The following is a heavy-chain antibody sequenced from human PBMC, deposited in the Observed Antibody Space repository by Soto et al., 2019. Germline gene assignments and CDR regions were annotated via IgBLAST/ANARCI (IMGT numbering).Heavy chain of an antibody. CDR2: ISGSGGST. V-gene: IGHV3-23*01. D-gene: IGHD3-9*01. CDR1: GFTFSSYA. Sequence: EVQLLESGGGLVQPGGSLRLSCAASGFTFSSYAMSWVRQAPGKGLEWVSAISGSGGSTYYADSVKGRFTIPRDNSKNTLYLQMNSLRAEDTAVYYCAKDRRYFDWLLGWFDPWGQGTLVTVSS. J-gene: IGHJ5*02. CDR3: AKDRRYFDWLLGWFDP.